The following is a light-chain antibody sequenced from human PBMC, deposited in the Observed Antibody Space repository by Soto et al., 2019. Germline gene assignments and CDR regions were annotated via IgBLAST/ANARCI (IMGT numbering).Light chain of an antibody. CDR2: RNN. J-gene: IGLJ3*02. Sequence: QSVLTQPPSASGTPGQRVTISCSGSRSNIGNNDVYWYQQLPGAAPKLLIYRNNQRPSGVPDRFSGSKSGTSASLAISGLRTEDEADYYCAAWDDSLSGPVFGGGTKLTVL. CDR3: AAWDDSLSGPV. V-gene: IGLV1-47*01. CDR1: RSNIGNND.